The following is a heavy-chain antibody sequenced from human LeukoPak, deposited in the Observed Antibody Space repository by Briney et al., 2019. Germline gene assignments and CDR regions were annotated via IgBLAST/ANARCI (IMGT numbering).Heavy chain of an antibody. CDR2: ISGSGGST. D-gene: IGHD2-21*01. CDR1: GFTFSSYA. J-gene: IGHJ4*02. Sequence: GGSLRLSCAASGFTFSSYAMSWVRQAPGKELEWVSGISGSGGSTYYADSVKGRFTISRDNSKNTLYLQMNSLRVEDTAVYYCAKPGPLWQYYFDYWGQGTLVTVSS. CDR3: AKPGPLWQYYFDY. V-gene: IGHV3-23*01.